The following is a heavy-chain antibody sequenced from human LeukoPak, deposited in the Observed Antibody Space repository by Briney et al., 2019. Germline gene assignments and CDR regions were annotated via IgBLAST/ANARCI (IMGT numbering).Heavy chain of an antibody. D-gene: IGHD4-17*01. CDR3: ARKNDYGDSYYMDV. V-gene: IGHV4-31*03. CDR2: IHNTGKT. CDR1: SPSITIGSSY. Sequence: TLSLTCTLSSPSITIGSSYWGWIRHHPGKGLERIRYIHNTGKTDYNPSLKSRIIISLDTSKNRFSLRLSSVTAADTALYYCARKNDYGDSYYMDVWGKGTTVTVSS. J-gene: IGHJ6*03.